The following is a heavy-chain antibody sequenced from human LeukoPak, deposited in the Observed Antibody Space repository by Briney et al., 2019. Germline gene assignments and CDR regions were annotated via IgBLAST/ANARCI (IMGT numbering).Heavy chain of an antibody. V-gene: IGHV4-34*01. D-gene: IGHD3-22*01. CDR2: INHSGST. J-gene: IGHJ4*02. Sequence: SETLSLTCAVYGGSFSGYYWSWIRQPPGKGLEWIGEINHSGSTNYNPSLKSRVTISVDTSKNQFSLKLSSVTAADTAVYYCARGFPPRIYYDSSGYYSYYFDHWGQGTLVTVSS. CDR1: GGSFSGYY. CDR3: ARGFPPRIYYDSSGYYSYYFDH.